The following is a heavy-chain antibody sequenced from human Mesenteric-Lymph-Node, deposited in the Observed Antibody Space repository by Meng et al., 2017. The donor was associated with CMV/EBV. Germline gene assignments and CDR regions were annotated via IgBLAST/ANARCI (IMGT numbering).Heavy chain of an antibody. CDR1: RSSISSGYY. CDR2: IYYSGST. Sequence: SETLSLTCTVSRSSISSGYYWGWIRQPPGKGLEWIGYIYYSGSTYYNPSLKSRVTISVDTSKNQFSLKLSSVTAADTAVYYCAREAWGYCSSTSCSWGQGTLVTVSS. CDR3: AREAWGYCSSTSCS. V-gene: IGHV4-30-4*08. D-gene: IGHD2-2*01. J-gene: IGHJ5*02.